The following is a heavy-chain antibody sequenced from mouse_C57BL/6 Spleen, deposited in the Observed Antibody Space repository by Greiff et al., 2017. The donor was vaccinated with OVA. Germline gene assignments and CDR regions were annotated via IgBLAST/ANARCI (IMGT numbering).Heavy chain of an antibody. CDR1: GFSFNTYA. J-gene: IGHJ2*01. D-gene: IGHD1-1*02. CDR3: VRGGGKGDY. Sequence: EVQGVESGGGLVQPKGSLKLSCAASGFSFNTYAMNWVRQAPGKGLEWVARIRSKSNNYATYYADSVKDRFTISRDDSESMLYLQMNNLKTEDTAMYYCVRGGGKGDYWGQGTTLTVSS. CDR2: IRSKSNNYAT. V-gene: IGHV10-1*01.